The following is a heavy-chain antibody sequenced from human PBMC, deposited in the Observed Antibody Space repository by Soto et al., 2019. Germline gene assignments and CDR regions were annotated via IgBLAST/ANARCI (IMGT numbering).Heavy chain of an antibody. CDR2: ISAYNGNT. D-gene: IGHD3-10*01. CDR3: ARDLERFAERWFDX. CDR1: GYTFTSYG. Sequence: GASGKVSFKASGYTFTSYGISWVRQAPGQGLEWMGWISAYNGNTNYEQNLQGRVTMTTDTSTSTSYMELRSLRSEDTAVYYCARDLERFAERWFDXWGQGTLVTVSX. V-gene: IGHV1-18*04. J-gene: IGHJ5*02.